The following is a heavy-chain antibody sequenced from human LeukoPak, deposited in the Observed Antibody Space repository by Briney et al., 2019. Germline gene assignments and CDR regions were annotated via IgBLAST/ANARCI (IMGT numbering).Heavy chain of an antibody. CDR1: GYTFTSYA. CDR3: ARENWDYYGNAFDI. CDR2: INTDTGNP. V-gene: IGHV7-4-1*02. Sequence: ASVKVSCKASGYTFTSYAMNWVRQAPGQGLEWMGWINTDTGNPTYAQGFTGRFVFSLDTSVSTAYLQISSLKAEDTAVYYCARENWDYYGNAFDIWGQGTMVTVSS. D-gene: IGHD1-7*01. J-gene: IGHJ3*02.